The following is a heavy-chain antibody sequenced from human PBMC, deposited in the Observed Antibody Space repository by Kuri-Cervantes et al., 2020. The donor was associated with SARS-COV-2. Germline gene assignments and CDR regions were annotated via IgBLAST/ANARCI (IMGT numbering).Heavy chain of an antibody. V-gene: IGHV3-30-3*01. J-gene: IGHJ6*03. CDR2: ISYDGSNK. CDR3: AREKLAGYYYYYMDV. Sequence: GESLKISCAASGFTFSSYAMHWVRQAPGKGLEWVAVISYDGSNKYYADSVKGRFTISRDNSKNTLYLQMNSLRAEDTAVYYCAREKLAGYYYYYMDVWGKGTTVTVSS. D-gene: IGHD1-1*01. CDR1: GFTFSSYA.